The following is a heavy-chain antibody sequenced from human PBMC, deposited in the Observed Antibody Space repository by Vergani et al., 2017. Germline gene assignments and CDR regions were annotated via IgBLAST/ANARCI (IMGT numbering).Heavy chain of an antibody. V-gene: IGHV1-69*11. J-gene: IGHJ4*02. CDR2: IIPILGTA. CDR1: GGTFSSYA. D-gene: IGHD3-10*01. Sequence: QVQLVQSGAEVKKPGSSVKVSCKASGGTFSSYAISWVRQAPGQGLEWMGRIIPILGTANYAQKFQGRVTITADESTSTAYMERSSLRSEDTAVYYCASNYVLLDEPMSPFDYWGQGTLVTVSS. CDR3: ASNYVLLDEPMSPFDY.